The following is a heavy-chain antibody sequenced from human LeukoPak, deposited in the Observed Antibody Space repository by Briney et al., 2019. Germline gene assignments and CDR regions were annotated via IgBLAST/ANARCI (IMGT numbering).Heavy chain of an antibody. V-gene: IGHV3-30-3*01. CDR1: GFTFSSYA. D-gene: IGHD1-26*01. CDR2: ISYDGSNK. Sequence: PGRSLRLSCAASGFTFSSYAMHWVRQAPGKGLEWVAVISYDGSNKYYADSVKGRFTISRDNSKNTLYLQMNSLRAEDTAVYYCARYSTPWEGCLDYWGQGTLVTVSS. CDR3: ARYSTPWEGCLDY. J-gene: IGHJ4*02.